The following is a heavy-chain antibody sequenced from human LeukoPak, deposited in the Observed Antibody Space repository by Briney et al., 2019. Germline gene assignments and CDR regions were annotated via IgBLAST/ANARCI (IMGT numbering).Heavy chain of an antibody. CDR2: ISAYNGNT. D-gene: IGHD1-26*01. CDR1: GYTFTSYG. Sequence: ASVTVSCTASGYTFTSYGISWVRQAPGQGLEWMGWISAYNGNTNYAQKLQGRVTMTTDTSTSTAYMELRSLRSDDTAVYYCARDHEVGATNVGGYWGQGTLVTVSS. J-gene: IGHJ4*02. V-gene: IGHV1-18*01. CDR3: ARDHEVGATNVGGY.